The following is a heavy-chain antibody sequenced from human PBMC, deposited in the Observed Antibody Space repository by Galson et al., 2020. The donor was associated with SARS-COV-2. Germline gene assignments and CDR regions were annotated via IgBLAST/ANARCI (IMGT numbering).Heavy chain of an antibody. CDR1: DFTFNIYG. V-gene: IGHV3-30*18. Sequence: GGSLRLSCAASDFTFNIYGTHWVRQAPGKGLEWVAVTSYDGNTEFYADSVKGRFSISRDTSNTLYLQMNSLRTEDTAVYYCAKDPWGPYGSGTYTGMDVWAQGTTVTVSS. J-gene: IGHJ6*02. D-gene: IGHD3-10*01. CDR2: TSYDGNTE. CDR3: AKDPWGPYGSGTYTGMDV.